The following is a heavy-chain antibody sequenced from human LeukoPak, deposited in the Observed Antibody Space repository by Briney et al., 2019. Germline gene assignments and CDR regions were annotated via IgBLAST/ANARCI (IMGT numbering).Heavy chain of an antibody. D-gene: IGHD5-18*01. J-gene: IGHJ2*01. CDR3: ARGQTYIQLYLGYWYFDL. V-gene: IGHV4-34*01. CDR2: INHSGST. CDR1: GGSFSGYY. Sequence: SETLSLTCAVYGGSFSGYYWSWIRQPPGKGLEWIGEINHSGSTNYNPSLKSRVTISVDTSKNQFSLKLSSVTAADTAVYYCARGQTYIQLYLGYWYFDLWGRGTLVTVSS.